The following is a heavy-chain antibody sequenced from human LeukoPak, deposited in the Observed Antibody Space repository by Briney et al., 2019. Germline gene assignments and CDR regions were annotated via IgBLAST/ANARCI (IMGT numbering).Heavy chain of an antibody. J-gene: IGHJ5*02. D-gene: IGHD1-1*01. Sequence: SETLTLTCTVSGVSIGRSDDFWGWIRQPPGKGLEWIGNVYYIGTTYYNPSLKSRVTISVDTSKNQFSLRLSSVTAADTAVYYCARDRTGNNWFDPWGQGTLVTVSS. CDR3: ARDRTGNNWFDP. CDR2: VYYIGTT. CDR1: GVSIGRSDDF. V-gene: IGHV4-39*07.